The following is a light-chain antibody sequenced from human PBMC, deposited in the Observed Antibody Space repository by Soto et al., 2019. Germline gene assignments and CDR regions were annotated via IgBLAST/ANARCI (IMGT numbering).Light chain of an antibody. CDR1: QSVSSSY. Sequence: EIVLTQSPGTLSLSPGERATLSCRASQSVSSSYLAWSQQKPGQAPRLLIYDASNRATGIPARFSGSGSGTDFTLTISSLEPEDFAVYYCQQRSNWPLTFGGGTKVDIK. J-gene: IGKJ4*01. CDR2: DAS. CDR3: QQRSNWPLT. V-gene: IGKV3D-20*02.